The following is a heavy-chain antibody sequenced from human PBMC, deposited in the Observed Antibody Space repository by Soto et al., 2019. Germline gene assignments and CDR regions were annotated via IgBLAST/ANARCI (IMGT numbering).Heavy chain of an antibody. CDR3: GSTFFGASAFDM. V-gene: IGHV1-69*02. Sequence: GXSVKVSYNASGGTFTTYTINWLRHSPGQGLEWMGRIIPVVNIANYAQKFQGRVSITADTSTGTAYMELSSMRSEDTAVYYCGSTFFGASAFDMWGHGTMVTVSS. D-gene: IGHD3-10*02. CDR1: GGTFTTYT. CDR2: IIPVVNIA. J-gene: IGHJ3*02.